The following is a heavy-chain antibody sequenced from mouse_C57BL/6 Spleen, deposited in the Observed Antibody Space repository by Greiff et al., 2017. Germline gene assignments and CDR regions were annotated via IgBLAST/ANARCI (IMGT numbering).Heavy chain of an antibody. CDR3: ARKNYGSSYFDY. Sequence: QVQLQQSGPELVKPGASVKISCKASGYAFSSSWMNWVKQRPGKGLEWIGRIYPGDGDTNSNGKFKGKATLTADKSSSTAYMQLSSLTSEDSAVYFCARKNYGSSYFDYWGQGTTLTVSS. CDR2: IYPGDGDT. D-gene: IGHD1-1*01. J-gene: IGHJ2*01. V-gene: IGHV1-82*01. CDR1: GYAFSSSW.